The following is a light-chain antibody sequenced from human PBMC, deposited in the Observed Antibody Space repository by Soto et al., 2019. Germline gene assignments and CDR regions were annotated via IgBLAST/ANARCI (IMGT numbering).Light chain of an antibody. J-gene: IGKJ1*01. V-gene: IGKV1-39*01. CDR1: QNIKTY. CDR2: DAT. Sequence: DVQVPQSPSSLSASVGDRVTITCRASQNIKTYLNWYEHKPGRAPKLLIHDATSLQPDVPSRFTGSRSGTDFSLTIISLEPEDFAKYYGLQSFVTPRTFGQWSKVEI. CDR3: LQSFVTPRT.